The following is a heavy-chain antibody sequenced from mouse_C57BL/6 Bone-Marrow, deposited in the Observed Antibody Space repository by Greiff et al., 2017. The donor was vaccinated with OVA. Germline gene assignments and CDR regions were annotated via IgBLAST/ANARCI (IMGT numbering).Heavy chain of an antibody. CDR3: TPRVTTGFDY. V-gene: IGHV14-4*01. Sequence: VQLQQSGAELVRPGASVKLSCTASGFNIKDDYMHWVKQRPEQGLEWIGWIDPENGDTEYASKFQGKATITADTSSNTAYLQLSSLTSEDTAVYYCTPRVTTGFDYWGQGTTLTVSS. D-gene: IGHD2-5*01. CDR2: IDPENGDT. J-gene: IGHJ2*01. CDR1: GFNIKDDY.